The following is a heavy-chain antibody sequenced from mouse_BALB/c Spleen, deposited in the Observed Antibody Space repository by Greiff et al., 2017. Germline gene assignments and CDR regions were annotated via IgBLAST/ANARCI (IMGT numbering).Heavy chain of an antibody. D-gene: IGHD4-1*01. CDR1: GFSLTSYG. V-gene: IGHV2-2*02. J-gene: IGHJ4*01. CDR2: IWSGGST. CDR3: ARTDWEDYAMDY. Sequence: VKLVESGPGLVQPSQSLSITCTVSGFSLTSYGVHWVRQSPGKGLEWLGVIWSGGSTDYNAAFISRLSISKDNSKSQVFFKMNSLQANDTAIYYCARTDWEDYAMDYWGQGTSVTVSS.